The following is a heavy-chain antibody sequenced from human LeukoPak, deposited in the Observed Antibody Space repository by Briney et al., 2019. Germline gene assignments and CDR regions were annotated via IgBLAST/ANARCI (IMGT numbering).Heavy chain of an antibody. Sequence: GGSLRLSCAASGFTFSSYGMHWVRQAPGKGLEWVAFIRYDGSNKYYADSVKGRFTISRDNSKNTLYLQMYSLRAEDTAVYYCAKVFGGYAPPRYYYYYMDVWGKGTTVTVSS. CDR1: GFTFSSYG. V-gene: IGHV3-30*02. J-gene: IGHJ6*03. CDR2: IRYDGSNK. CDR3: AKVFGGYAPPRYYYYYMDV. D-gene: IGHD3-16*01.